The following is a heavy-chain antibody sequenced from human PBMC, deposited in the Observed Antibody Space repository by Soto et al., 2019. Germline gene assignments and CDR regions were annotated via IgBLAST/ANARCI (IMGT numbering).Heavy chain of an antibody. Sequence: SVKVSCKASGGTFSSYAISWVRQAPGQGLEWMGGIIPIFGTANYAQKFQGRVTITADESTSTAYMELSSLRSEDTAVYYCARAGDYYDSSGYWPYWGQGTLVTVSS. D-gene: IGHD3-22*01. J-gene: IGHJ4*02. CDR2: IIPIFGTA. V-gene: IGHV1-69*13. CDR3: ARAGDYYDSSGYWPY. CDR1: GGTFSSYA.